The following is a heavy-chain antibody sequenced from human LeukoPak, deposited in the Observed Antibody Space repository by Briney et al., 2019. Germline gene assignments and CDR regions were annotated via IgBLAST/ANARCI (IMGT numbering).Heavy chain of an antibody. CDR1: GSSISSYY. D-gene: IGHD6-13*01. CDR2: IYYSGST. V-gene: IGHV4-59*01. CDR3: ARIAAAENYYYYYGMDV. Sequence: SETLSLTCTVSGSSISSYYWSWIRQPPGKGLEWIGYIYYSGSTNYNPSLKSRVTISVDTSKNQFSLRLSSVTAADTAVYYCARIAAAENYYYYYGMDVWGKGTTVTVSS. J-gene: IGHJ6*04.